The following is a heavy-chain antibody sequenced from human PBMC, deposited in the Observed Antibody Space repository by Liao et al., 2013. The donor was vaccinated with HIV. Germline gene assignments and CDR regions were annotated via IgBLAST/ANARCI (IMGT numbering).Heavy chain of an antibody. D-gene: IGHD3-3*01. V-gene: IGHV4-61*02. J-gene: IGHJ4*02. Sequence: QVQLQESGPGLVKPSQTLSLTCTVSGGSISSGSYYWSWIRQPAGKGLEWIGRIYTSGSTNYNPSLKSRVTISVDTSKNQFSLKLSSVTAADTAVYYCARGVRVLRFLEREFDYWGQGTLVTVSS. CDR1: GGSISSGSYY. CDR2: IYTSGST. CDR3: ARGVRVLRFLEREFDY.